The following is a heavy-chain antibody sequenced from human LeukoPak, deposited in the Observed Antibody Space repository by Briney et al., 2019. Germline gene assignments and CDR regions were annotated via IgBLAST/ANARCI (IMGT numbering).Heavy chain of an antibody. CDR3: ARSKHLDY. CDR2: IYYSEST. V-gene: IGHV4-59*08. Sequence: SETLSLTCTVSGGSISRYYWSYIRQPPGKGLEWIGYIYYSESTNYNPSLKSRVTISVDTSKNQFSLKLSSVAAAETAVYYCARSKHLDYWGQGTLVTVSS. J-gene: IGHJ4*02. CDR1: GGSISRYY. D-gene: IGHD2-21*01.